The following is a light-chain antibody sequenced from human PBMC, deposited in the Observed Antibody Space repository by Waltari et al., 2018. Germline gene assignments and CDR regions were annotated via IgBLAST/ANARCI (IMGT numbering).Light chain of an antibody. V-gene: IGKV1-39*01. CDR1: QSISIY. CDR2: AVS. Sequence: DIQMTQSPSSLSASVGDSVTITCRASQSISIYLNWYQQKPGKVPKLLISAVSSLQSGVPSRFSGSGSGTDFALTISSLQPEDCATYYCQQSSRTPPWTFGQGTQVEIK. CDR3: QQSSRTPPWT. J-gene: IGKJ1*01.